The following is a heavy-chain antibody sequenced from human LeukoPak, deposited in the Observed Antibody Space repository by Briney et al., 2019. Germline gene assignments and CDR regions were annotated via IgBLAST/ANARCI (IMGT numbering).Heavy chain of an antibody. D-gene: IGHD5-18*01. CDR2: ISYDGSNK. CDR1: GFTFSSYA. V-gene: IGHV3-30*04. J-gene: IGHJ4*02. CDR3: ARDGFVGYSYGFFFDY. Sequence: GRSLRLSCAASGFTFSSYAMHWVRQAPGKGLEWVAVISYDGSNKYYADSVKGRFTIFRDNSKNTLYLQMNSLRAEDTAVYYCARDGFVGYSYGFFFDYWGQGTLVTVSS.